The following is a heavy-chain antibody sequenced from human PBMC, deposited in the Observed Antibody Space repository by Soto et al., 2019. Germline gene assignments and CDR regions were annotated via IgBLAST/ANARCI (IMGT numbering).Heavy chain of an antibody. Sequence: KPGGSLRLSCAASGFTFSSYSMNWVRQAPGKGLEWVSSISSSSSYIYYADSVKGRFTISRDNAKNSLYLQMNSLRAEDTAVYYCARDGRGYSYGHNYYYYGMDVWGQGTTVTVSS. J-gene: IGHJ6*02. CDR2: ISSSSSYI. D-gene: IGHD5-18*01. CDR3: ARDGRGYSYGHNYYYYGMDV. CDR1: GFTFSSYS. V-gene: IGHV3-21*01.